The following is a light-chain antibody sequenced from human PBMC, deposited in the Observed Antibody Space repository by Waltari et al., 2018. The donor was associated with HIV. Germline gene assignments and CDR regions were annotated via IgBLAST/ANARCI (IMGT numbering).Light chain of an antibody. J-gene: IGLJ2*01. CDR1: SSPVGRYNL. CDR3: CSYAGSSTFVV. Sequence: QSALTQPASVSGSPGQSITISCPGTSSPVGRYNLFSWYQQHPGKAPKLMIYEVRKRPSGVSNRFSGSKSGNTASLTISGLQAEDEADYYCCSYAGSSTFVVFGGGTKLTVL. V-gene: IGLV2-23*02. CDR2: EVR.